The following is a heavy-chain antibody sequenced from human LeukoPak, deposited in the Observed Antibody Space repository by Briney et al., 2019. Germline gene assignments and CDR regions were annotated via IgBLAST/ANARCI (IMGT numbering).Heavy chain of an antibody. CDR1: GFIFSSYG. CDR2: IWSDGSSK. V-gene: IGHV3-33*08. Sequence: GGSLRLSCAASGFIFSSYGMHWVRQAPGKGLEWGAVIWSDGSSKYYSDSVKGRVTISRDNSKNTVYLQMNSLRAEGTAMYYCAREGGRVGAPLDYWGQGTLVTVSS. CDR3: AREGGRVGAPLDY. D-gene: IGHD1-26*01. J-gene: IGHJ4*02.